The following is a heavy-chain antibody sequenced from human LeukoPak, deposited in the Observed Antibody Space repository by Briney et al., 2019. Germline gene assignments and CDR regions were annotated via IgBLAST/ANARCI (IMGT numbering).Heavy chain of an antibody. Sequence: SQTLSLTCAISGDSVSSNSAAWNWIRQSPSGGLEWLGRTYYRSKWYSEYAVSVKSRITINPDTSKNQFPLQMNSVTPEDTAVYYCARIVGRQVDYWGQGTLVTVSS. CDR1: GDSVSSNSAA. J-gene: IGHJ4*02. CDR3: ARIVGRQVDY. V-gene: IGHV6-1*01. CDR2: TYYRSKWYS. D-gene: IGHD2-21*01.